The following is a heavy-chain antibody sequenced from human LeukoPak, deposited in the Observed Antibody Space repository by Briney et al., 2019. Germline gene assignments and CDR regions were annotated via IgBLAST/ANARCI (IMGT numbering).Heavy chain of an antibody. CDR3: ARYIVSYPHDAFDI. Sequence: SGTLSLTCAVYGGSFSGYYWSWIRQPPGKGPEWIGEINHSGSTNYNPSLKSRVTISVDTSKNQFSLKLSSVTAADTAVYYCARYIVSYPHDAFDIWGQGTMVTVSS. V-gene: IGHV4-34*01. CDR2: INHSGST. J-gene: IGHJ3*02. CDR1: GGSFSGYY. D-gene: IGHD1-26*01.